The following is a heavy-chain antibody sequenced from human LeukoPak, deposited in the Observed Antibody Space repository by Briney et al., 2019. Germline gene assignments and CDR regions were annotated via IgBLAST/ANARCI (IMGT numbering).Heavy chain of an antibody. Sequence: GGSLRLSCAASRFTFSSYSMNWVRQAPGKGLEWVSSISSSSSYIYYADSVKGRFTISRDNAKNSLYLQMNNLRGEDTALYYCSKAGDTNYYRYGDYWGQGTLVTVSS. V-gene: IGHV3-21*04. CDR1: RFTFSSYS. CDR3: SKAGDTNYYRYGDY. D-gene: IGHD5-18*01. CDR2: ISSSSSYI. J-gene: IGHJ4*02.